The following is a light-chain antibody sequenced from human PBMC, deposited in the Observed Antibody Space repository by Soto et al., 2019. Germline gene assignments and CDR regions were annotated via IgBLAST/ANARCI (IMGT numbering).Light chain of an antibody. CDR1: RSDVGSYTF. J-gene: IGLJ1*01. V-gene: IGLV2-23*03. CDR2: EGS. Sequence: QSVLTQPASVSESPGQSITISCTGTRSDVGSYTFVSWYQHHPGKAPKLMIYEGSKRPSGVSYRFSGSKSGNTASLTISGLQADDEAYYDSCSYAGSTNVFGTGTKLTVL. CDR3: CSYAGSTNV.